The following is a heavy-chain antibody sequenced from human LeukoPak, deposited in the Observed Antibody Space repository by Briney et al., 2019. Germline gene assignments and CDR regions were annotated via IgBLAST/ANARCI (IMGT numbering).Heavy chain of an antibody. CDR2: NYYSGST. D-gene: IGHD3-10*01. CDR1: GVSISSSSYH. CDR3: ARRAIPLVRGNGFDY. Sequence: SETLSLTCSVSGVSISSSSYHWRWIRQPPGKGLEWIGSNYYSGSTYYNPSLKSRVTISIDTSKNQFSLKLSSVTDADTAVYYGARRAIPLVRGNGFDYWGEGTLVTVSS. V-gene: IGHV4-39*01. J-gene: IGHJ4*02.